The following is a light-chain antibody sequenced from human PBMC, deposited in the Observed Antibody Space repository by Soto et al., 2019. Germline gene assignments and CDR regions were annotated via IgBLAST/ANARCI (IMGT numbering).Light chain of an antibody. CDR3: QQYGSSPRT. V-gene: IGKV3-20*01. J-gene: IGKJ1*01. Sequence: EIVLTQSPGTLSLSPGERATLSCRASQSVSRNFLAWYQQKPGQAPRLLIYAASSRIADIPDRSSGSGSGTDFTLTISRLEPEDFAVYHCQQYGSSPRTFGQGTKVEIK. CDR1: QSVSRNF. CDR2: AAS.